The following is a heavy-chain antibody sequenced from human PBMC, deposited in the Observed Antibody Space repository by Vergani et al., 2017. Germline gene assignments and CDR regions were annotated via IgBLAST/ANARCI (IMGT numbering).Heavy chain of an antibody. D-gene: IGHD5-12*01. CDR3: AKANPRNSGYDYLDYYHAMDV. V-gene: IGHV3-23*01. CDR1: GFTFNHYA. J-gene: IGHJ6*01. CDR2: ISGSGGST. Sequence: EVQLLESGGDLVQPGGSLRLSCAASGFTFNHYAMNWVRQAPGKGLEWVSGISGSGGSTYYAGSVKGRFTISRDSSKNTLYLQMNSLSAGDTAVYYCAKANPRNSGYDYLDYYHAMDVWGQETTVAVAS.